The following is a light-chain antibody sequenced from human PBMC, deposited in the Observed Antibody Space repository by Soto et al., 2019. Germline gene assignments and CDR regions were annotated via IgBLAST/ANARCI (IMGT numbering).Light chain of an antibody. V-gene: IGKV3-15*01. CDR2: GAS. Sequence: EIVMTQAPATLAVSPGERATRSCRASQSVSSNLAGYQQKPGQAPRLLIYGASTRATSIPARFSGSGSGTEFTLTISSLQSEDFAVYYCQQYNNWPRTFGQGTKV. CDR3: QQYNNWPRT. CDR1: QSVSSN. J-gene: IGKJ1*01.